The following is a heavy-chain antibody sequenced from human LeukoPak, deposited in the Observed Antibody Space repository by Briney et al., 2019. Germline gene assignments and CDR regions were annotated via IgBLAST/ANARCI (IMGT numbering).Heavy chain of an antibody. V-gene: IGHV4-34*01. Sequence: SETLSLTCAVYGGSFSGYYWSWIRQPPGKGLEWIGEINHSGSNNYKPSLKSRVTISVDTSKNQFSLKLSSVTAADTAVYYCARGKAVTTKNLDYWGQGTLVTVSS. D-gene: IGHD4-17*01. CDR3: ARGKAVTTKNLDY. CDR1: GGSFSGYY. CDR2: INHSGSN. J-gene: IGHJ4*02.